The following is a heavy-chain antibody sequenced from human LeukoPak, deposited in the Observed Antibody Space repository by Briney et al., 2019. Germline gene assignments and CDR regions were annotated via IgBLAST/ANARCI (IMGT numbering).Heavy chain of an antibody. CDR3: ARSKQLVRFLDN. CDR2: INPSSGVT. CDR1: VSTFTGYY. V-gene: IGHV1-2*02. J-gene: IGHJ4*02. Sequence: ASVKVSCKASVSTFTGYYVDWVRQAPGQGLEWMAWINPSSGVTKYAQKFQGRVTMTSDTSINTAYMELTRLRSDDTAVYYCARSKQLVRFLDNWGQGSLVTVSS. D-gene: IGHD6-6*01.